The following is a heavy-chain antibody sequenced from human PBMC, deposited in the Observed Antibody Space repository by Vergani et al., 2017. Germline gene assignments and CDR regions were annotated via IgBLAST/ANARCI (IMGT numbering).Heavy chain of an antibody. Sequence: QLQLQESGPGLVKPSETLSLTCTVSGGSISSSSYYWGWIRQPPGKGLEWIGSIYYSGSTYYNPSLKSRVTISGDTSKNQFSLKLSSVTAADTAVYYCARQGSYCSSTSCYRLDYYYYMDVWGKGTTVTVSS. J-gene: IGHJ6*03. CDR1: GGSISSSSYY. V-gene: IGHV4-39*01. D-gene: IGHD2-2*01. CDR3: ARQGSYCSSTSCYRLDYYYYMDV. CDR2: IYYSGST.